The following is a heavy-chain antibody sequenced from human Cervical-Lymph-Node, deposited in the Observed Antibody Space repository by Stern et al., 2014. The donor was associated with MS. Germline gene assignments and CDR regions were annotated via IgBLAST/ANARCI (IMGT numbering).Heavy chain of an antibody. V-gene: IGHV7-4-1*02. Sequence: VQLVESGSELKKPGASVKVSCKASGYTFTSSAMNWVRQAPGQGLEWMGWINTNTGNPTYAQGFTGRFVFSLDTSVSTAYLQISSLKAEDTAVYYCASPDAPAAIIYYYYGMDVWGQGTTVTVSS. CDR3: ASPDAPAAIIYYYYGMDV. J-gene: IGHJ6*02. CDR2: INTNTGNP. CDR1: GYTFTSSA. D-gene: IGHD2-2*02.